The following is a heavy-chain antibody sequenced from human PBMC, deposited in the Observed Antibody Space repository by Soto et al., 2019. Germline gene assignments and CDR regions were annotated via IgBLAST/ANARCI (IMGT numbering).Heavy chain of an antibody. CDR2: IYYSGST. CDR1: GGSISSGAYY. J-gene: IGHJ5*02. Sequence: LSLTRTVSGGSISSGAYYWSWIRQHPGKGLEWIGYIYYSGSTYYNPSLKSRVTISVDTSKNQFSLKLSSVTAADTAVYYCARRDYDSSYNLFDPWGQVTLVTVST. D-gene: IGHD3-22*01. V-gene: IGHV4-31*03. CDR3: ARRDYDSSYNLFDP.